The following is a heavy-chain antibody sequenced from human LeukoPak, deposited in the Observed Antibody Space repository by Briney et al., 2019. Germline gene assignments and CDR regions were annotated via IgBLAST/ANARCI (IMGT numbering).Heavy chain of an antibody. D-gene: IGHD6-13*01. CDR3: ARGSSSNSWYFDY. Sequence: SQTLSLTCAISGDSVSSNSATWTWIRQSPSRGLEWLGRAYYRSKWYNDYAVSVKSRIVINPDTSKNQFSLQLNSVTPEDTAVYYCARGSSSNSWYFDYWGQGTLVTVSS. V-gene: IGHV6-1*01. CDR2: AYYRSKWYN. CDR1: GDSVSSNSAT. J-gene: IGHJ4*02.